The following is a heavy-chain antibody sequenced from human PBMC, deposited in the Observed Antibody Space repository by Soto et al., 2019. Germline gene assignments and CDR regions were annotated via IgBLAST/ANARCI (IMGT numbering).Heavy chain of an antibody. Sequence: GDSLKISCKGAGYIFTTYWIAWVRQIHGKGLEWMGIIFPRDSDTRYSPSFQGPVTISADKSLSTAYLQWSSLEASDTAMYYCARYYYDSSGDDYDMDHWGQGTQVTVSS. V-gene: IGHV5-51*01. D-gene: IGHD3-22*01. CDR3: ARYYYDSSGDDYDMDH. CDR2: IFPRDSDT. J-gene: IGHJ4*02. CDR1: GYIFTTYW.